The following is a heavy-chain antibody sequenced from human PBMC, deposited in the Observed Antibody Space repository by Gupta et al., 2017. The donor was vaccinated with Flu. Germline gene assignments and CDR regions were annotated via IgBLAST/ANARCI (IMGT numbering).Heavy chain of an antibody. CDR1: ICSSSYY. V-gene: IGHV4-39*01. CDR3: AKGVAAAGIDY. Sequence: ICSSSYYWGWIRQPPGKGLEWIGSIYYSGSTYYNPSLKSRVTISVDTSKNQFSLKLSSVTAADTAVYYCAKGVAAAGIDYWGQGTLVTVSS. D-gene: IGHD6-13*01. J-gene: IGHJ4*02. CDR2: IYYSGST.